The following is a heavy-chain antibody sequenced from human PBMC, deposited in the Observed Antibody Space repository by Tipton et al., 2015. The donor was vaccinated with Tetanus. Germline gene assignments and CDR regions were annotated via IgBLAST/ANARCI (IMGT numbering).Heavy chain of an antibody. CDR1: VGSISSGDYY. J-gene: IGHJ6*03. Sequence: TLSLTCTVSVGSISSGDYYWSWVRQSPGEGPEWIGHIYKSGNTYYKPSLKSRVAISIDASKNQFSLKLNSMTAADTAVYYCARVGYYYYYMHVWGKGITVTVSS. CDR2: IYKSGNT. V-gene: IGHV4-30-4*01. D-gene: IGHD3-22*01. CDR3: ARVGYYYYYMHV.